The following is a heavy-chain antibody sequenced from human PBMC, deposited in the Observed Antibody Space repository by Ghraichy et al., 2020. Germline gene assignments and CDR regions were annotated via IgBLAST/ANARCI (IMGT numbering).Heavy chain of an antibody. CDR3: ARDRASV. Sequence: GGSLRLSCEASGFNFSSYGMTWVRQAPVRGLEWVAVIWYDGSKTFYADSVKGRFTISRDNSKKTLYLQMNSLRAEDTAMYYCARDRASVWGPGTTVTVSS. J-gene: IGHJ6*02. CDR2: IWYDGSKT. D-gene: IGHD3-10*01. V-gene: IGHV3-33*01. CDR1: GFNFSSYG.